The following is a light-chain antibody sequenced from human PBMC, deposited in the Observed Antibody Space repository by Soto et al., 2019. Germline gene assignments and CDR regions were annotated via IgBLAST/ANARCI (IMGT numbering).Light chain of an antibody. CDR2: GAS. V-gene: IGKV3-15*01. J-gene: IGKJ5*01. CDR1: ESVRSN. Sequence: EVVLTQSAVAVSFSPRNRATLSCRASESVRSNVAWYQQKPGQTPRLLIYGASTRATGVPPRFSGSRSGTEFTLTISSLQSEDFAVYYCQQYYNWLITFGQGTRLEI. CDR3: QQYYNWLIT.